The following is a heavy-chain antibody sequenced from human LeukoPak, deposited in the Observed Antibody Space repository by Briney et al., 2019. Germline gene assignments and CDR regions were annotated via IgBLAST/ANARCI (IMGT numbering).Heavy chain of an antibody. Sequence: GGSLRLSCAASGFTFTSYAMSWVRQAPGKGLEWVLVLTGDGNTYYADSVKGRFTNSRDNSKNTLYLQMNSLRAEDTAVYYCANPGLAPSNYHYGMDVWGQGTTVAVSS. CDR2: LTGDGNT. V-gene: IGHV3-23*01. J-gene: IGHJ6*02. CDR3: ANPGLAPSNYHYGMDV. CDR1: GFTFTSYA. D-gene: IGHD6-19*01.